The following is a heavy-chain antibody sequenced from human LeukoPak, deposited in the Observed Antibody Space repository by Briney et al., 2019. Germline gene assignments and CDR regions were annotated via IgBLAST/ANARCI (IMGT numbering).Heavy chain of an antibody. J-gene: IGHJ4*02. CDR1: GGSFSGYY. CDR3: ARGASDSSGPMGSFDY. V-gene: IGHV4-34*01. Sequence: PSETLSLTCAVYGGSFSGYYWSWIRQPPGKGLEWIGEINHSRSTNYNPSLKSRVTISVDTSKNQFSLKLSSMTAADTAVYYCARGASDSSGPMGSFDYWGQGTLVTVSS. CDR2: INHSRST. D-gene: IGHD3-22*01.